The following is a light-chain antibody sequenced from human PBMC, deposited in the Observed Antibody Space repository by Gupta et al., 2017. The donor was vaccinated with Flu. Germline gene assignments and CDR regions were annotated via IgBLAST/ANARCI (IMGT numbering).Light chain of an antibody. CDR3: QQYGSSPRT. CDR1: QSVSSSY. J-gene: IGKJ1*01. V-gene: IGKV3-20*01. Sequence: MVLTQSPGTLSFSPGERATLSCRASQSVSSSYLAWYQQKPGQAPRLLIYGASSRATGIPDRFSGSGSGTDFTLTISRLEPEEFAVYYCQQYGSSPRTFGQGTKVEIK. CDR2: GAS.